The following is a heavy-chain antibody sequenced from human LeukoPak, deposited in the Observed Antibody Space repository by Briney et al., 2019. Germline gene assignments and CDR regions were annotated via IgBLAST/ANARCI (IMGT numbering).Heavy chain of an antibody. V-gene: IGHV3-30*04. CDR1: GFTFSSYA. J-gene: IGHJ4*02. CDR3: ARDVSRVAAGVDY. CDR2: IPYDGSKK. Sequence: QTGGSLRLSCSASGFTFSSYAMHWVRQAPRKGLERVAVIPYDGSKKYYADSVKGRFTISRDNSKNTLYLQMNSLRAEDTAVYYCARDVSRVAAGVDYWGQGTLVTVSS. D-gene: IGHD6-25*01.